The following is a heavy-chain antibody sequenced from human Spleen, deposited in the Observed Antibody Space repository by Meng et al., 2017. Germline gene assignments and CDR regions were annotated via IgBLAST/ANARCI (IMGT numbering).Heavy chain of an antibody. CDR2: INHSGST. J-gene: IGHJ4*02. CDR1: GGSFSDYY. Sequence: QRQLQQVGAGLLKPSETLSLTCVVSGGSFSDYYWSWIRQPPGKGLEWIGEINHSGSTNYNPSLESRATISVDTSQNNLSLKLSSVTAADSAVYYCARGPTTMAHDFDYWGQGTLVTVSS. CDR3: ARGPTTMAHDFDY. D-gene: IGHD4-11*01. V-gene: IGHV4-34*01.